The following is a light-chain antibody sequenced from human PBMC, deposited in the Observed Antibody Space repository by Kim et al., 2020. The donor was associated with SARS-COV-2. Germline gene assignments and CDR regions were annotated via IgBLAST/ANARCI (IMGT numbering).Light chain of an antibody. V-gene: IGLV1-47*01. CDR3: AAWDDSLSGLWV. Sequence: QRFTSSCSGSNSNHGSNYVYWYQQLPRTAPKLLLYRNNQRPSGVPDRFSGSKSGTSASLAISGLRSEDEADYYCAAWDDSLSGLWVFGGGTQLTVL. CDR1: NSNHGSNY. J-gene: IGLJ3*02. CDR2: RNN.